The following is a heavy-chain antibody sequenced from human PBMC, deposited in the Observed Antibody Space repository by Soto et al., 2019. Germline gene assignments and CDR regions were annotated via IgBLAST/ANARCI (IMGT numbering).Heavy chain of an antibody. J-gene: IGHJ4*02. D-gene: IGHD2-2*01. CDR3: TTPDYHLSYQGLGF. Sequence: ASMKVSWKASGYTFTRNAMHWVRQVAGQRLDWMGWVNSGTGETKYSQPFHGRVTFTRDAYAATAYMDISRLRSEDAAVYYCTTPDYHLSYQGLGFWGQGTLVTVSS. CDR2: VNSGTGET. V-gene: IGHV1-3*01. CDR1: GYTFTRNA.